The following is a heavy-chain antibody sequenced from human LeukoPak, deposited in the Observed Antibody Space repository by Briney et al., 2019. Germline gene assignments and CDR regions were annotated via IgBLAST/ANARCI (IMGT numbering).Heavy chain of an antibody. D-gene: IGHD2-15*01. CDR3: AKDRVVSREPAAFDI. CDR1: GSTFSSYG. Sequence: GGSLRLSCVASGSTFSSYGMHWARQAPGKGLEWVAFIRYDGINKYYADAVKGRFTISRDNSKNTLYLQMNSLRAEDTAVYYCAKDRVVSREPAAFDIWGQGTMVTVSS. J-gene: IGHJ3*02. CDR2: IRYDGINK. V-gene: IGHV3-30*02.